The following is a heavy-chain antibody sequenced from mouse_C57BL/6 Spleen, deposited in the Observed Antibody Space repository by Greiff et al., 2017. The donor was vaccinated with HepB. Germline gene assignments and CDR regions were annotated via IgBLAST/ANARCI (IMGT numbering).Heavy chain of an antibody. Sequence: EVQLQQSGPELVKPGASVKMSCKASGYTFTDYNMHWVKQSHGKSLEWSGYINPKNGGTSYNQKFKGKATLTVNKSSSTAYMELRSLTSEDSAVYYCARWGIYYDYDWFAYWGQGTLVTVSA. J-gene: IGHJ3*01. CDR3: ARWGIYYDYDWFAY. V-gene: IGHV1-22*01. D-gene: IGHD2-4*01. CDR1: GYTFTDYN. CDR2: INPKNGGT.